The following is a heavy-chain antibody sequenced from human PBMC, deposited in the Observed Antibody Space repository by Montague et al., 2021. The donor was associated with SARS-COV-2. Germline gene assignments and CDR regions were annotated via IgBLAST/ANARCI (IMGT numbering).Heavy chain of an antibody. CDR2: VYYGRSS. J-gene: IGHJ4*02. V-gene: IGHV4-59*02. CDR3: VRDPAPSGSGTFYDY. Sequence: SETLSLTCTVSGDSVSHDFWTWIRQPPGKGLEWIGYVYYGRSSSXNPSLRCRVSIAVDTSKNQFSLRLSTVTAADTAIYYCVRDPAPSGSGTFYDYWGQGTLVAVSS. D-gene: IGHD1-26*01. CDR1: GDSVSHDF.